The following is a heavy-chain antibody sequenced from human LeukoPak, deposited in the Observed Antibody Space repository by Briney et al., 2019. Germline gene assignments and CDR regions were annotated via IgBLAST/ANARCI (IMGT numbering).Heavy chain of an antibody. Sequence: ASVKVSCKASGYTFTSYDINWVRQATGQGLEWMGWMNPNSGNTGYAQKFQGRVTITRNTSISTAYMELSSLRSDDTAVYYCARDREAVAGDNWFDPWGQGTLVTVSS. CDR2: MNPNSGNT. J-gene: IGHJ5*02. D-gene: IGHD6-19*01. V-gene: IGHV1-8*03. CDR3: ARDREAVAGDNWFDP. CDR1: GYTFTSYD.